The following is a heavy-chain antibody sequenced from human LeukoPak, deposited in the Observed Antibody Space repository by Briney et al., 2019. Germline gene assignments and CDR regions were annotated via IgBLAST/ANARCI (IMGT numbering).Heavy chain of an antibody. Sequence: PGRSLRLSCTASGFTFGDYAMSWFRQAPGKGLEWVGFIRSKAYGGTTEYAASVKGRFTISRDDSKSIAYLQMNSLKTEDTAVYYCTRVGISSSWYYFDYWGQGTLVTVSS. CDR2: IRSKAYGGTT. D-gene: IGHD6-13*01. J-gene: IGHJ4*02. CDR3: TRVGISSSWYYFDY. CDR1: GFTFGDYA. V-gene: IGHV3-49*03.